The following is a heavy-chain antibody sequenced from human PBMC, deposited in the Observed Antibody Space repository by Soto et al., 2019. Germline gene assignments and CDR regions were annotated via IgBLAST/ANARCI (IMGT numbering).Heavy chain of an antibody. CDR3: AKDSDYGDYVLVAFDY. V-gene: IGHV3-23*01. J-gene: IGHJ4*02. CDR2: ISGSGGST. CDR1: GFTFSSYA. D-gene: IGHD4-17*01. Sequence: GGSLRLSCASSGFTFSSYAMSWVRQAPGKGLEWVSAISGSGGSTYYADSVKGRFTISRDNSKNTLYLQMNSLRAEDTAVYYCAKDSDYGDYVLVAFDYWGQGTLVTVSS.